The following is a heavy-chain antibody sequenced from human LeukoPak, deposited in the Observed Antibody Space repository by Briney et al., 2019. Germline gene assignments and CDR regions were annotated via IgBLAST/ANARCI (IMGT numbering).Heavy chain of an antibody. J-gene: IGHJ3*02. Sequence: SETLSLTCTVSGGSISSYYWSWIRQPAGKGLEWIGRIYTSGSTNYNPSLKSRVTMSVDTSKNQFSLKLSSVTAADTAVYYCAREAVADVHVAFDIWGQGTMVTVSS. CDR2: IYTSGST. CDR1: GGSISSYY. D-gene: IGHD6-19*01. CDR3: AREAVADVHVAFDI. V-gene: IGHV4-4*07.